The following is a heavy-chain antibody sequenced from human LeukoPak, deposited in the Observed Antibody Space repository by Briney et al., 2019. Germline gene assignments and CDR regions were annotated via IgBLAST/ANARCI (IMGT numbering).Heavy chain of an antibody. CDR1: GFTFSSYA. V-gene: IGHV3-23*01. Sequence: PGGSLRLSCAASGFTFSSYAMSWVRQAPGKGLEWVSAISGSGGSTYYADSVKGRFTIARDYSKNPLYLQMTSLRAEDTAVYYCAKDKDMTTVTTRLLDYWGQGTLVTVSS. J-gene: IGHJ4*02. CDR3: AKDKDMTTVTTRLLDY. D-gene: IGHD4-17*01. CDR2: ISGSGGST.